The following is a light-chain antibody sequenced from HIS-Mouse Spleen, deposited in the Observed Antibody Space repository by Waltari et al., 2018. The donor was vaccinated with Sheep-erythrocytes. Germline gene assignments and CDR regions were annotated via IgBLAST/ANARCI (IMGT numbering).Light chain of an antibody. CDR3: CSYAGSYNHV. CDR1: SSDVCGYNY. Sequence: QSALTQPRSVSGSPGPSVTISCTRTSSDVCGYNYVLWDQQPPGQAPKPMIYDVSKRPSGVPDRFSCSKSGNTASLTISGLQAEDEADYYCCSYAGSYNHVFATGTKVTVL. CDR2: DVS. J-gene: IGLJ1*01. V-gene: IGLV2-11*01.